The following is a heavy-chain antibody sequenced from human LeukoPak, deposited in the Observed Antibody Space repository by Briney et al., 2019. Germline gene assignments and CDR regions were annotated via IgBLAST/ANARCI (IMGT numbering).Heavy chain of an antibody. J-gene: IGHJ6*03. CDR3: ASGPLLLWFGELPYMDV. CDR2: MNPNSGNT. V-gene: IGHV1-8*01. D-gene: IGHD3-10*01. CDR1: GYTFTSYD. Sequence: GVSVKVSCKASGYTFTSYDINWVRQATGQGLEWMGWMNPNSGNTGYAQKFQGRVTMTRNTSISTAYMELSSLRSEDTAVYYCASGPLLLWFGELPYMDVWGKGTTVTISS.